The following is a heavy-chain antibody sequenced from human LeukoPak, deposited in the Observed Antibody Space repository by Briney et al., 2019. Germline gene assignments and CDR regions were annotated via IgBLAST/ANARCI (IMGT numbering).Heavy chain of an antibody. CDR3: ARSSWYDFWGGSPYYFDY. J-gene: IGHJ4*02. Sequence: SETLSLTCTVSGGSISSYYWSWIRQPPGKGLEWIGYIYYSGSTNYNPSLKSRVTISVDTSKNQFSLKLSSVTAADTAVYYCARSSWYDFWGGSPYYFDYWGQGTLVTVSS. CDR1: GGSISSYY. CDR2: IYYSGST. V-gene: IGHV4-59*08. D-gene: IGHD3-3*01.